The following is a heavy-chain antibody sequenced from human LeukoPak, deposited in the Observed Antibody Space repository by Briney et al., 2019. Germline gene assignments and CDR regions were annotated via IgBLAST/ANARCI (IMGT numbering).Heavy chain of an antibody. V-gene: IGHV1-18*01. J-gene: IGHJ4*02. CDR3: ARGYCSGGSCSSFDY. Sequence: ASVKVSCKASGYTFTSYGISWVRQAPGQGLEWMGWISAYNGDTDYAQKLQGRVTMTTDTSTSTAYLELRRLRSDDTAVYYCARGYCSGGSCSSFDYWGQGTLVTVSS. CDR2: ISAYNGDT. D-gene: IGHD2-15*01. CDR1: GYTFTSYG.